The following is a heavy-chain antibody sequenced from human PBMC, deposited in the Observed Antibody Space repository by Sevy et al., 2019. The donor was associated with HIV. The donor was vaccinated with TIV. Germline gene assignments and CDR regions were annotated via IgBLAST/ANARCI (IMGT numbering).Heavy chain of an antibody. CDR2: ISSSGSTI. CDR3: ARGMGSGSYYYKDCYYGMDV. V-gene: IGHV3-11*01. D-gene: IGHD3-10*01. CDR1: GFTFSDYY. Sequence: WGSLRLSCAASGFTFSDYYMSWIRQAPGKGLEWVSYISSSGSTIYYADSVKGRFTISRDNAKNSLYLQMNSLRAEDTAVYYCARGMGSGSYYYKDCYYGMDVWGQGTTVTVSS. J-gene: IGHJ6*02.